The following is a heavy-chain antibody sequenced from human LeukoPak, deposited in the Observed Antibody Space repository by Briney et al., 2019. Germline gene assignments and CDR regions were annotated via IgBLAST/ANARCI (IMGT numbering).Heavy chain of an antibody. CDR3: ARQSSYPPYNWFDP. V-gene: IGHV4-59*08. CDR1: GGSISSYY. J-gene: IGHJ5*02. D-gene: IGHD2-2*01. CDR2: IYYSGST. Sequence: SETLSLTCTVSGGSISSYYWSWIRQPPGKGLEWIGYIYYSGSTNYNPSLKSRVTISVDTSKNQSSLKLSSVTAADTAGYYCARQSSYPPYNWFDPWGPGTLVSVSS.